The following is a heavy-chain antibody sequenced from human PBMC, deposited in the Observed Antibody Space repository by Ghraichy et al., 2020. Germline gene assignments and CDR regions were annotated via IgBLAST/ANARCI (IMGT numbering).Heavy chain of an antibody. CDR3: VIKLRYFDWLRYGY. D-gene: IGHD3-9*01. CDR1: GFTFSSYE. CDR2: ISSSGSTI. Sequence: GGSLRLSCAASGFTFSSYEMNWVRQAPGKGLEWVSYISSSGSTIYYADSVKGRFTISRDNAKNSLYLQMKSLRAEDTAVYYCVIKLRYFDWLRYGYWGQGTLVTVSS. V-gene: IGHV3-48*03. J-gene: IGHJ4*02.